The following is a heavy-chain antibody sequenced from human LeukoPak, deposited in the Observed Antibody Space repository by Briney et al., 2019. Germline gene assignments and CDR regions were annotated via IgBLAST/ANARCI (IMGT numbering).Heavy chain of an antibody. CDR1: GFTFSSYS. CDR3: TRENPLYSGEAWTTCFDP. D-gene: IGHD3-10*01. Sequence: PGGSLRLSCAVSGFTFSSYSMHWVRQAPGKGLEWVASISYDGSNKDYADSVKGRFTISRDSSKDTLYLQMNSLRAEDTAMYFCTRENPLYSGEAWTTCFDPGGQGPLVTVSS. CDR2: ISYDGSNK. V-gene: IGHV3-30-3*01. J-gene: IGHJ5*02.